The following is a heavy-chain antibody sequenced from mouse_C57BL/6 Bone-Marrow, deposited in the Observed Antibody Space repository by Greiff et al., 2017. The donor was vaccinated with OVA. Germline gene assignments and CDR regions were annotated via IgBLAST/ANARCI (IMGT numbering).Heavy chain of an antibody. CDR2: ISNGGGGT. CDR3: ARHYSKDDGMDY. V-gene: IGHV5-12*01. D-gene: IGHD2-5*01. J-gene: IGHJ4*01. Sequence: EVLLVESGGGLVQPGGSLKLSCAASGFTFSDYYMYWVRQTPEKRLEWVAYISNGGGGTYYPATVTGRFTISRANAKNTLYLQMSRLKSEDTAMDYCARHYSKDDGMDYWGQGTSVTVSS. CDR1: GFTFSDYY.